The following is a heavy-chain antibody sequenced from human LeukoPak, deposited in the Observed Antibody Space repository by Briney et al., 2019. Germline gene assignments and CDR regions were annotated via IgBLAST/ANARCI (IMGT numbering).Heavy chain of an antibody. CDR3: ARVLINRDGYNTDFDY. V-gene: IGHV3-74*01. CDR1: GFTFHTYG. Sequence: GGSLRLSCAASGFTFHTYGMHWVRQAPGKGLVWVSLINSDGSSTFYADSVKGRFTISRDNAKNTLYLQMNSLRAEDTAVYYCARVLINRDGYNTDFDYWGQGTLVTVSS. CDR2: INSDGSST. J-gene: IGHJ4*02. D-gene: IGHD5-24*01.